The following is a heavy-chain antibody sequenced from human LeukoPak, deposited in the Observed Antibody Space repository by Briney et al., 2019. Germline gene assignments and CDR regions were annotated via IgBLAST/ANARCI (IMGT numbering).Heavy chain of an antibody. J-gene: IGHJ4*02. CDR2: INHSGST. CDR1: GGSFSGYY. CDR3: ASSSRITIFGVVIHPPNFDY. V-gene: IGHV4-34*01. D-gene: IGHD3-3*01. Sequence: SETLSLTCAVYGGSFSGYYWSWIRQPPGKGLEWIGEINHSGSTNYNPSLRSRVTVSVHTSKNQLSLKLSSVTAADTAVYYCASSSRITIFGVVIHPPNFDYWGQGTLVTVSS.